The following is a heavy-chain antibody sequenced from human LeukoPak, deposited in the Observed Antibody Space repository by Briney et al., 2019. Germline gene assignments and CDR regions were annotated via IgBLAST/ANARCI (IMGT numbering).Heavy chain of an antibody. J-gene: IGHJ4*02. V-gene: IGHV1-2*02. CDR3: ARDVGDDFWSGYSPAYYFDY. Sequence: RRASVKVSCKASGYTFTGYYMHWVRQAPGQGLEWMGWINPNTGGTNYAQKFQGRVTMTRDTSISTAYMELSRLRSDDTAVYYCARDVGDDFWSGYSPAYYFDYWGQGTLVTVSS. CDR2: INPNTGGT. CDR1: GYTFTGYY. D-gene: IGHD3-3*01.